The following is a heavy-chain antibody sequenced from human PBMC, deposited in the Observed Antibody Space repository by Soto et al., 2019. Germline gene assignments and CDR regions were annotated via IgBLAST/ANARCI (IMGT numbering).Heavy chain of an antibody. V-gene: IGHV4-4*02. D-gene: IGHD6-19*01. CDR1: GDSISSPKW. J-gene: IGHJ3*01. Sequence: QVQLQESGPGRVNPSGTLSLTCAVSGDSISSPKWWTWLRQPPGKGLEWIGDLLHSVTTIYNPSVKCRVILSVDKSHNQFALFLTTVTAADTAIYYCAYSSGWYRHDVWGQGTSVTVSS. CDR2: LLHSVTT. CDR3: AYSSGWYRHDV.